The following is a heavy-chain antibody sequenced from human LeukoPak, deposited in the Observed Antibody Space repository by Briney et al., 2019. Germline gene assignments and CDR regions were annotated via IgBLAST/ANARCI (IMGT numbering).Heavy chain of an antibody. CDR3: AKDGGDIVVVPAAITTEISYYYYMDV. Sequence: QSGGSLRLSCAASGFTFSSYAMSWVRQAPGKGLEWVAFIRYDGSNKDYADSVKGRFTISRDNSKNTLYLQMNSLRAEDTAVYYCAKDGGDIVVVPAAITTEISYYYYMDVWGKGTTVTVSS. CDR2: IRYDGSNK. CDR1: GFTFSSYA. D-gene: IGHD2-2*02. J-gene: IGHJ6*03. V-gene: IGHV3-30*02.